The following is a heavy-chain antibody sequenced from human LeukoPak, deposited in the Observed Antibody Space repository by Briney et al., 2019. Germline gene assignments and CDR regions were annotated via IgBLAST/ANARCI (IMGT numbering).Heavy chain of an antibody. D-gene: IGHD3-3*01. J-gene: IGHJ4*02. CDR3: ARGPDFWSGYSSDY. CDR1: GGSISSYY. V-gene: IGHV4-59*01. CDR2: IYYSGST. Sequence: PSETLSLTCTVSGGSISSYYCSWIRQPPGKGLEWIGYIYYSGSTNYNPSLKSRVTMSVDTSKNQFSLKLSSVTAADTAVYYCARGPDFWSGYSSDYWGQGTLVTVSS.